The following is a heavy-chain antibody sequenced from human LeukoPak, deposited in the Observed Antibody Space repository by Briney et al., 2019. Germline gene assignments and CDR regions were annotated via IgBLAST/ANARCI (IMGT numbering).Heavy chain of an antibody. Sequence: GGFLTLSCAASGFTFDDYAMHWLRLTPEKGLEWVSLISWDGGSTYYGDSVKGRFTISRDNSKNSLYLQMNSLRTEDTAFYYCAKDSGSPHYYYMDVWGKGTTVTVSS. CDR2: ISWDGGST. CDR1: GFTFDDYA. CDR3: AKDSGSPHYYYMDV. J-gene: IGHJ6*03. D-gene: IGHD6-13*01. V-gene: IGHV3-43D*04.